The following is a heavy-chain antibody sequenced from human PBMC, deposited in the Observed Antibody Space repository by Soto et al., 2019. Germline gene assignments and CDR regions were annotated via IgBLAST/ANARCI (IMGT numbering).Heavy chain of an antibody. D-gene: IGHD3-16*01. J-gene: IGHJ6*02. Sequence: PGGSLRLSCAASGFHFSRHGVHWVRQAPGRGLEWVAVIWSDGSKEYYADSVKGRFTISRDNSKNTVSLQMNSLRSEDTAVYYCARDQVWPGNGLDVWRQGTTVIVSS. CDR2: IWSDGSKE. CDR1: GFHFSRHG. V-gene: IGHV3-33*01. CDR3: ARDQVWPGNGLDV.